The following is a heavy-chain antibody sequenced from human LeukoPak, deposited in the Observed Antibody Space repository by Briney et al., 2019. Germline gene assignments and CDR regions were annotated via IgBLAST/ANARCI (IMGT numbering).Heavy chain of an antibody. CDR3: VSFGSGSYGYYYYGMDV. CDR2: MNPNSGNT. V-gene: IGHV1-8*01. J-gene: IGHJ6*02. Sequence: ASVKVSFKASGYTFTSYDINWVRQATGQELEWMGWMNPNSGNTGYAQKFQGRVSMTRNTSISTAYMELSSLRSEDTAVYYCVSFGSGSYGYYYYGMDVWGQGPTVTVSS. CDR1: GYTFTSYD. D-gene: IGHD3-10*01.